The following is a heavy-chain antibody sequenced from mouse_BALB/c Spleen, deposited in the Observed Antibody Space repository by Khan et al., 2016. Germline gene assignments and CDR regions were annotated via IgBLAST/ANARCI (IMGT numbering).Heavy chain of an antibody. CDR1: GFTFSSFG. Sequence: EVELVESGGGLVQPGGSRKLSCAASGFTFSSFGMHWVRQAPEKGLEWVAYISSGSSTIYYADTVKGRFIISRDNPKNTLFLQMTSLRSEDTAMYYCARDYYGNHYYAMDYWGQGTSVTVSS. CDR3: ARDYYGNHYYAMDY. CDR2: ISSGSSTI. D-gene: IGHD2-1*01. V-gene: IGHV5-17*02. J-gene: IGHJ4*01.